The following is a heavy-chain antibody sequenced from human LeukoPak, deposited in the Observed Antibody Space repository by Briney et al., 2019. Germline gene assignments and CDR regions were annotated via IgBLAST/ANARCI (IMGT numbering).Heavy chain of an antibody. CDR3: ARESYDFWSGYSDWFGP. D-gene: IGHD3-3*01. J-gene: IGHJ5*02. V-gene: IGHV3-30*04. Sequence: TGGSLRLSCAASGFTFSSYAMHWVRQAPGKGLEWVAVISYDGSNKYYADSVKGRFTISRDNSKNTLYLQMNSLRAEDTAVYYCARESYDFWSGYSDWFGPWGQGTLVTVSS. CDR1: GFTFSSYA. CDR2: ISYDGSNK.